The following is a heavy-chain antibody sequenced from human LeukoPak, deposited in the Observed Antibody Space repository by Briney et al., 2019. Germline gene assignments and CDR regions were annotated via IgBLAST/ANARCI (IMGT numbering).Heavy chain of an antibody. D-gene: IGHD3-10*01. CDR3: ARGLRALLWFGGTLTFDY. J-gene: IGHJ4*02. Sequence: SETLSLTCAVYGGSFSGYYWSWIRQPPGKGLEWIGEINHSGSTNYNPSLKSRVTISVDTSKNQFSLKLSSVSAADTAVYYCARGLRALLWFGGTLTFDYWGQGTLVTVSS. CDR2: INHSGST. CDR1: GGSFSGYY. V-gene: IGHV4-34*01.